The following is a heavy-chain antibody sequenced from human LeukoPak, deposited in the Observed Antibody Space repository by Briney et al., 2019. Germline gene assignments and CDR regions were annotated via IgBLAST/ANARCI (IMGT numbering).Heavy chain of an antibody. CDR2: ISDNSGRI. V-gene: IGHV3-23*01. D-gene: IGHD6-13*01. Sequence: GGSLTLSCAASGFTFSRYAMGWIRQAPGKGLEWVSAISDNSGRIYYADSVRGRFTISRDNSKSTLYLQMNSLGAEDTALYYCAKESDSSWQNWGQGTLVTASS. CDR3: AKESDSSWQN. CDR1: GFTFSRYA. J-gene: IGHJ4*02.